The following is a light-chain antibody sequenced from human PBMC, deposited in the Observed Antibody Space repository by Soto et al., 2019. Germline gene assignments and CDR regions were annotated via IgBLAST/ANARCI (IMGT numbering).Light chain of an antibody. CDR1: QSVSSTY. V-gene: IGKV3-20*01. CDR2: GAS. CDR3: QQFSSYPLT. J-gene: IGKJ4*01. Sequence: EIVLTQSPGTLSLSPGERATLSCRASQSVSSTYLAWYQQKPGQAPRLLISGASSRATGIPDRFSGSGSGTDFTLTISSLQSEDFAVYYCQQFSSYPLTFGGGTKVDIK.